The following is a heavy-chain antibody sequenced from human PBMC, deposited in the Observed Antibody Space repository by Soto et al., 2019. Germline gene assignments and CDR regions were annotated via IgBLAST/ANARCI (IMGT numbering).Heavy chain of an antibody. V-gene: IGHV4-34*01. D-gene: IGHD3-9*01. CDR1: GGSFSGYY. J-gene: IGHJ4*02. Sequence: KTSETLSLTCAVYGGSFSGYYWSWIRQPPGKGLEWIGEINHSGSTNYNPSLKSRVTISVDTSKNQFSLKLSSVTAADTAVYYCARGSLRYFDWLSSPPFDYWGQGTLVTVSS. CDR2: INHSGST. CDR3: ARGSLRYFDWLSSPPFDY.